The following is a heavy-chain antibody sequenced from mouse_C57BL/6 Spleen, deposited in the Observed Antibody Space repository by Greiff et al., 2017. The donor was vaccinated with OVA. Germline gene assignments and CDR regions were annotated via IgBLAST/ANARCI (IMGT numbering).Heavy chain of an antibody. D-gene: IGHD1-1*01. J-gene: IGHJ2*01. CDR1: GYTFTSYG. CDR2: IYPRSGNT. Sequence: QVHVKQSGAELARPGASVKLSCKASGYTFTSYGISWVKQRTGQGLEWIGEIYPRSGNTYYNEKFKGKATLTADKSSSTAYMELRSLTSEDSAVYFCAEYYGTYFDYWGQGTTLTVSS. CDR3: AEYYGTYFDY. V-gene: IGHV1-81*01.